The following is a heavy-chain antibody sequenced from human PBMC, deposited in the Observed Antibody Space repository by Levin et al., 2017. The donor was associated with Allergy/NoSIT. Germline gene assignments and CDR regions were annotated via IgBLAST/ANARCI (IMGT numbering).Heavy chain of an antibody. J-gene: IGHJ6*02. CDR2: IPHSGSA. Sequence: SETLSLTCTVSGDSISRGSYYWTWIRQLPGKGLEWIGFIPHSGSASYNPSLRSRLTLPLDTSKNQFSLKLASVTVADTAVYYCARDECAWFGECYGPDVWGQGTTVIVSS. CDR1: GDSISRGSYY. V-gene: IGHV4-31*03. D-gene: IGHD3-10*01. CDR3: ARDECAWFGECYGPDV.